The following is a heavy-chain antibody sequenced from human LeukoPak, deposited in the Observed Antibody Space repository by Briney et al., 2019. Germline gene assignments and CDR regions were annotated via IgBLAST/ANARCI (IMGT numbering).Heavy chain of an antibody. CDR1: GYIFTSYF. CDR2: INPSGGST. D-gene: IGHD5-18*01. Sequence: ASVKVSCKASGYIFTSYFMHWVRQAPGQGLEWMGLINPSGGSTRYAQKFQGRVTMTRDMSTSTVYMELSSLRSEDTAVYYCARALPHRRLMDTTMEQHWFDPWGQGTLVTVSA. V-gene: IGHV1-46*01. J-gene: IGHJ5*02. CDR3: ARALPHRRLMDTTMEQHWFDP.